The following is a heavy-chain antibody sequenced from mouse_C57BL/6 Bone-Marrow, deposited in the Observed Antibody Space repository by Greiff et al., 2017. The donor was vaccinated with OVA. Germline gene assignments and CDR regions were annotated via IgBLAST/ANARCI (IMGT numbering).Heavy chain of an antibody. V-gene: IGHV1-55*01. J-gene: IGHJ1*03. CDR1: GYTFTSYW. CDR2: IYPGSGST. CDR3: ARRYYGSSYWYVDV. Sequence: QVQLQQPGAELVKPGASVKMSCKASGYTFTSYWITWVKQRPGQGLEWIGEIYPGSGSTNYNEKFKSKATLTVDTSSSPAYMQLSSLTSEDSAVYYWARRYYGSSYWYVDVWGTGTTGTVSS. D-gene: IGHD1-1*01.